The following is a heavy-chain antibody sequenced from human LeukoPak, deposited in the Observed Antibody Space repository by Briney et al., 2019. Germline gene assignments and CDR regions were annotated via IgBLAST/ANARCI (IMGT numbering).Heavy chain of an antibody. V-gene: IGHV3-21*01. CDR1: GFTFSSYS. Sequence: PGGSLRLSCAASGFTFSSYSMNWVRQAPGKGLEWVSSISSSSSYIYYADSAKGRFTISRDNAKNSLYLQMNSLRAEDTAVYYCARRITMVRGVDYWGQGTLVTVSS. CDR3: ARRITMVRGVDY. J-gene: IGHJ4*02. CDR2: ISSSSSYI. D-gene: IGHD3-10*01.